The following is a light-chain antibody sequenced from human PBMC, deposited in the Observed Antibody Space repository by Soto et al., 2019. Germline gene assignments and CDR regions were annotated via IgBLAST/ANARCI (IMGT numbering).Light chain of an antibody. J-gene: IGLJ3*02. CDR1: SSNIGAGYD. Sequence: QSVLTQPPSVSGAPGQRVTISCTGSSSNIGAGYDVHWYQQLPGTAPKLLIYGNSNRPSGVPDRFSGSKSGTSASLAITGLQAEDQAHYYCRSYDSSLRGWVFGGGTKLTVL. CDR2: GNS. V-gene: IGLV1-40*01. CDR3: RSYDSSLRGWV.